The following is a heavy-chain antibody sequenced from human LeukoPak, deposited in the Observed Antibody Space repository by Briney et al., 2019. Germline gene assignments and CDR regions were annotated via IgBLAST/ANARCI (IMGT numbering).Heavy chain of an antibody. J-gene: IGHJ5*02. V-gene: IGHV1-2*04. Sequence: GASVKVSCKASGYNFFTYGITWVRQAPGQGLEWMGWINPNSGGTNYAQKFQGWVTMTRDTSISTAYMELSRLRSDDTAVYYCARGLRGITMVRGVTSWFDPWGQGTLVTVSS. D-gene: IGHD3-10*01. CDR1: GYNFFTYG. CDR2: INPNSGGT. CDR3: ARGLRGITMVRGVTSWFDP.